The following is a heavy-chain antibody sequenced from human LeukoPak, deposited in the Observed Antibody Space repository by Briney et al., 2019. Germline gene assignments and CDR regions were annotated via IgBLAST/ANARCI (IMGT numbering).Heavy chain of an antibody. CDR3: ARGDGWGDAVDGMGY. CDR1: GASLIGYY. V-gene: IGHV4-59*01. Sequence: SETLSLTCTVSGASLIGYYWTWIRQPPGKGLEWVGHIYYSRATEYNPSLNNRVTMSADTSQSQFSLKLNSVTAADTAVYFCARGDGWGDAVDGMGYWGRGILVTVSS. J-gene: IGHJ4*02. CDR2: IYYSRAT. D-gene: IGHD6-19*01.